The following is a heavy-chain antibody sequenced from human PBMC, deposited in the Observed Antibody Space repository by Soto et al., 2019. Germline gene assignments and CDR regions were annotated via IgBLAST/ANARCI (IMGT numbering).Heavy chain of an antibody. Sequence: PSETLSLTCAASGGSISSSNWWRWVRQPPGKGLEWIGEIYHSGSTNYNPSLKSRVTISVDKSKNQFSLKLSSVTAADTAVYYCARGFHLRNFDWAKIDHWGRGILVTSPQ. CDR1: GGSISSSNW. V-gene: IGHV4-4*02. J-gene: IGHJ4*02. D-gene: IGHD3-9*01. CDR3: ARGFHLRNFDWAKIDH. CDR2: IYHSGST.